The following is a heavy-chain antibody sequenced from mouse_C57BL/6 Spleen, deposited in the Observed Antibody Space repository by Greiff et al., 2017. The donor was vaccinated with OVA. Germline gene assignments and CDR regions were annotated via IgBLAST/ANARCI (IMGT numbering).Heavy chain of an antibody. CDR2: ISSGGSYT. J-gene: IGHJ4*01. Sequence: EVHLVESGGDLVKPGGSLKLSCAASGFTFSSYGMSWVRQTPDKRLEWVATISSGGSYTYYPDSVKGRFTISRDNAKNTLYLQMSSLKSEDTAMYYCASSGWLLRDYAMDYWGQGTSVTVSS. CDR1: GFTFSSYG. CDR3: ASSGWLLRDYAMDY. D-gene: IGHD2-3*01. V-gene: IGHV5-6*01.